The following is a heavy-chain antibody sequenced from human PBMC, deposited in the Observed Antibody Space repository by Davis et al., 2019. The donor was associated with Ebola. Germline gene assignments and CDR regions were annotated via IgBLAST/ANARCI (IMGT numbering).Heavy chain of an antibody. D-gene: IGHD3-10*01. CDR1: GFTFTSYS. CDR3: ARASLWFGDPPGYYMDV. Sequence: PGGSLRLSCAASGFTFTSYSMNWVRQAPGKGLEWVSSIRSSSSYIYYADSVKGRLTISRDNAKNSLYLQMNSLRDEDTAVYYCARASLWFGDPPGYYMDVWGKGTTVTVSS. CDR2: IRSSSSYI. V-gene: IGHV3-21*01. J-gene: IGHJ6*03.